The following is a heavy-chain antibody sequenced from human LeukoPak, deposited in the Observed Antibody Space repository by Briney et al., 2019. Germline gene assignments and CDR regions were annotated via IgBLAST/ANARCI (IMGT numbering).Heavy chain of an antibody. CDR3: AKAHDYGDLVPHSYYGMDV. D-gene: IGHD4-17*01. Sequence: GGSLRLSCAASGFTFSSYGMDWVRQAPGKGLEWVAGISYGGSNKYYADSVKGRFTISRDNSKNTLYLQMNSITAEDTAVYYCAKAHDYGDLVPHSYYGMDVWGQGTTVTVSS. CDR2: ISYGGSNK. V-gene: IGHV3-30*18. CDR1: GFTFSSYG. J-gene: IGHJ6*02.